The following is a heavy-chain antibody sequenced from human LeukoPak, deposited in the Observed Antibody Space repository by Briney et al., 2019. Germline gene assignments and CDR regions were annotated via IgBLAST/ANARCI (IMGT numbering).Heavy chain of an antibody. CDR2: INHSGST. CDR3: ARGEPQLLSDWFDP. J-gene: IGHJ5*02. V-gene: IGHV4-34*01. CDR1: GGSFSGYY. D-gene: IGHD2-2*01. Sequence: SETLSLTCAVYGGSFSGYYWSWIRQPPGKGLEWIGEINHSGSTNYNPSLKSRVTISVDTSKNQFSLKLSSVTAADTAVYYCARGEPQLLSDWFDPWGQGTLVTVSS.